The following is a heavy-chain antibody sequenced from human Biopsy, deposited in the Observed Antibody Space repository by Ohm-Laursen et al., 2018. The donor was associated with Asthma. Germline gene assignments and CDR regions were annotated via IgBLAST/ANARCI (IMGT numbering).Heavy chain of an antibody. CDR3: ARCQVGYSSGWSLLLKKIYYSGMDV. J-gene: IGHJ6*02. CDR2: IMSVFGTT. V-gene: IGHV1-69*13. CDR1: GGTFSNFA. D-gene: IGHD6-19*01. Sequence: SVKVSCKAPGGTFSNFAISRVRQAPGQGLEWLGGIMSVFGTTNYTQKFQGRVTITADESTSTAYMEVTSLRSEDTAIYYCARCQVGYSSGWSLLLKKIYYSGMDVWGQGTAVTVSS.